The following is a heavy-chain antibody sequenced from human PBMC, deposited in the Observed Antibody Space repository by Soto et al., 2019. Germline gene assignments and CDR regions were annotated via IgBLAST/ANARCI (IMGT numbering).Heavy chain of an antibody. CDR1: GFMFRTYG. V-gene: IGHV3-30*18. J-gene: IGHJ4*02. CDR2: ISYDANAA. Sequence: PGGSLRLSCAVSGFMFRTYGMHWVRQAPGKGLEWVAVISYDANAAYYAESVRGRFTISRDNSKNTLYLQMNSLKPDDTAVYYCVKTLPGSLSDPHQLLERFDYWGQGTLVTVPS. D-gene: IGHD2-2*01. CDR3: VKTLPGSLSDPHQLLERFDY.